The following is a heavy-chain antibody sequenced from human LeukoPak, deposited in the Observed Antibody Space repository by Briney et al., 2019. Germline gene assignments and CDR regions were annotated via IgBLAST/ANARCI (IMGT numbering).Heavy chain of an antibody. V-gene: IGHV1-2*02. CDR3: ARGHTMVRGVGPNFDY. Sequence: ASVKVSCKASGYTFTGYYMHWVRQAPGQGLEWMGWINPNSGGTNYAQKFQGRVTMTRDASISTAYMELSRLRSDDTAVYYCARGHTMVRGVGPNFDYWGQGTLVTVSS. CDR1: GYTFTGYY. D-gene: IGHD3-10*01. J-gene: IGHJ4*02. CDR2: INPNSGGT.